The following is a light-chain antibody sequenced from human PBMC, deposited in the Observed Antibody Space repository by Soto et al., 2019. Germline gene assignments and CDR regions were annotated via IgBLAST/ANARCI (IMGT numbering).Light chain of an antibody. Sequence: EIVLTQSPGTLSFSPGERATLSCRASQTVSSYLAWYQQKPGQAPRLLIYGASTWATGVPPRFTGSGSGTEFTLTISGLQSEDFAVYYCQQYKSWPITFGQGTRLEI. CDR1: QTVSSY. CDR2: GAS. CDR3: QQYKSWPIT. J-gene: IGKJ5*01. V-gene: IGKV3D-15*01.